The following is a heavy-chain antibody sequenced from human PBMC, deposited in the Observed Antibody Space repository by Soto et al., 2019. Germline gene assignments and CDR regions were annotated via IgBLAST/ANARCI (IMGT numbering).Heavy chain of an antibody. CDR1: GFTFSKFE. CDR2: ISSGGSLT. D-gene: IGHD6-19*01. J-gene: IGHJ4*02. CDR3: VRDNTPMAALDY. V-gene: IGHV3-48*03. Sequence: EVQLVQSGGGLVQPGGSLRLSCAVSGFTFSKFEMNWVRQAPGKGLEWVSYISSGGSLTKYVDSVKGRFTISRDNAKNSLHLIMNSLRDEDTAVYYCVRDNTPMAALDYWGQGSLVTVSS.